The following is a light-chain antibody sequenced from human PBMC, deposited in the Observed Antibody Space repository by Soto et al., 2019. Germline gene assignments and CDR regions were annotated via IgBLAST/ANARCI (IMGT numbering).Light chain of an antibody. CDR1: SSDVGSYNL. CDR2: EGT. J-gene: IGLJ1*01. Sequence: QSVLTQPASVSGSPGQSITISCTGTSSDVGSYNLVSWYQQHPGKAPKLMIYEGTKRPSGVSNRFSGSRSGNTASLTISGLQAEDEADYYCCSYASSSTYGFGTGTKVTVL. V-gene: IGLV2-23*01. CDR3: CSYASSSTYG.